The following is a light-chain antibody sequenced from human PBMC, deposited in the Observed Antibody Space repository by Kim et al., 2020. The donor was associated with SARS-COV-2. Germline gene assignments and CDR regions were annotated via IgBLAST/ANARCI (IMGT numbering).Light chain of an antibody. Sequence: QPVLTQSPSASASLGASVKLTCTLSSGHSSYAIAWHQQQPEKGPRYLMKLNSDGSHSKGDGMPDRFSGSSSGAERYLTISSLQSEDEADYYCQTWGTGPNWVFGGGTQLTVL. CDR3: QTWGTGPNWV. CDR2: LNSDGSH. V-gene: IGLV4-69*01. CDR1: SGHSSYA. J-gene: IGLJ3*02.